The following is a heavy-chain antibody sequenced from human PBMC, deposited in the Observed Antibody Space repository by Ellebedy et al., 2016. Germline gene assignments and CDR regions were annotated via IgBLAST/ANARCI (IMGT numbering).Heavy chain of an antibody. J-gene: IGHJ4*02. CDR1: GYSVTSYW. CDR3: ARRTYYYDSSGYYYVDYFDY. Sequence: GESLKISCKGSGYSVTSYWIGWVRQMPGKGLEWMGIIYPGDSDTRYSPSFQGQVTISADKSISTAYLQWSSLKASDTAMYYCARRTYYYDSSGYYYVDYFDYWGQGTLVTVSS. CDR2: IYPGDSDT. V-gene: IGHV5-51*01. D-gene: IGHD3-22*01.